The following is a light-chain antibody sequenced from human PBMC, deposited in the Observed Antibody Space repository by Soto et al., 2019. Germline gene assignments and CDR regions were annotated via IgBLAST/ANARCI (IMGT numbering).Light chain of an antibody. CDR3: QQYNTYYRT. CDR1: QTISIW. J-gene: IGKJ1*01. V-gene: IGKV1-5*01. CDR2: DAS. Sequence: DIQMTQSPSTLSASVGDRVTITCRASQTISIWLAWYQQKPGKAPNLLIYDASTLESGVPSRFSGSGSGTEYTLTIGSLQPDDSATYDCQQYNTYYRTFGQGTKVEIK.